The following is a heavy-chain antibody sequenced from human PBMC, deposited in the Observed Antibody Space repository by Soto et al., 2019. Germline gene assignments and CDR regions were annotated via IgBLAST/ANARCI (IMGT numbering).Heavy chain of an antibody. J-gene: IGHJ6*02. CDR2: IYSGGST. Sequence: EVQLVETGGGLIQPGGSLRLSCAASGFTVSSNYMSWVRQAPGKGLEWVSVIYSGGSTYYADSVKGRFTISRDHSKNTLYLQMNSLRAEDTAVYYCARDFYRNFGMDVWGQGTTVTVSS. V-gene: IGHV3-53*02. CDR1: GFTVSSNY. D-gene: IGHD3-3*01. CDR3: ARDFYRNFGMDV.